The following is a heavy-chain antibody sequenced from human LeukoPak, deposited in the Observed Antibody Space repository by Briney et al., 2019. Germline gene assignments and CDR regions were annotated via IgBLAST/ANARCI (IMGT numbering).Heavy chain of an antibody. CDR2: ISYSGST. Sequence: NPSETLSLTCTVSGGSISSGAHYWSWVRQPPGKGLEWIGYISYSGSTYYNPSLKSRVTISIDRSKNQFSLKLSSVTAADTAVYYCAIRTGEFDYWGQGTLVTVSS. V-gene: IGHV4-30-4*01. CDR1: GGSISSGAHY. D-gene: IGHD7-27*01. J-gene: IGHJ4*02. CDR3: AIRTGEFDY.